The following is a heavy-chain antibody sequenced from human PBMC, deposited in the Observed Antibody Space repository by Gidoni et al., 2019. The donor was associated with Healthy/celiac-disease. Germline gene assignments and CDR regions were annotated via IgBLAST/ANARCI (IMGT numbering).Heavy chain of an antibody. V-gene: IGHV1-69*01. CDR2: IIPIFGTS. CDR1: GGTFSSYA. J-gene: IGHJ4*02. CDR3: ARTDYGDYDTKSFDY. D-gene: IGHD4-17*01. Sequence: QVQLVQSGAEVKKPGSSVKVSCKASGGTFSSYAISWVRQSPGQGLEWMGGIIPIFGTSNYAQKFQGRVTITADESTSTAYMELSSLRSEDTAVYYCARTDYGDYDTKSFDYWGQGTLVTVSS.